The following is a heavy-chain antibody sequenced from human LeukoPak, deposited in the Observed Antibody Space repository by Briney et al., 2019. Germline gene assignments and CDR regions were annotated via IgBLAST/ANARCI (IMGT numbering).Heavy chain of an antibody. CDR1: GGSIGTFY. Sequence: SETLSLTCTVSGGSIGTFYWSWLRQPPGKGLEWIGYIYYSGSTNYNPSLKSRVTISVDTSKNQFSLRLSSVTAADTAVYYCAREDPQTTVPEGLDVWGQGTTVTVSS. CDR3: AREDPQTTVPEGLDV. J-gene: IGHJ6*02. V-gene: IGHV4-59*01. CDR2: IYYSGST. D-gene: IGHD4-17*01.